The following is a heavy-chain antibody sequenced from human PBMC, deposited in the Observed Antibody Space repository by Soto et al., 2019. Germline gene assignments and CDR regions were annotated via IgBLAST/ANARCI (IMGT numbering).Heavy chain of an antibody. D-gene: IGHD4-17*01. CDR2: IIPILGIA. V-gene: IGHV1-69*04. Sequence: GASVKVSCKASGGTFSSYTISWVRQAPGQGLEWMGRIIPILGIANYAQKFQGRVTITADKSTSTAYMELSSLRSEDTAVYYCARDKGYGDFLNWFDPWGQGTLVTVSS. CDR1: GGTFSSYT. CDR3: ARDKGYGDFLNWFDP. J-gene: IGHJ5*02.